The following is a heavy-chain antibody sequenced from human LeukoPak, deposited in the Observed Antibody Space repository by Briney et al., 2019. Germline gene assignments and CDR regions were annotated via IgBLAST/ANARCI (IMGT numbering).Heavy chain of an antibody. CDR3: AREGGTREYNGDTWRHFFDF. D-gene: IGHD4-17*01. Sequence: GGSLRLSCAASGFTFTNYAMTWVRQAPGKGLEWVSVIGASGADTYYSDSVKGRFTVSRDNSQNTLFLHMSSLRAEDTAVYFCAREGGTREYNGDTWRHFFDFWGQGTLVTVSA. J-gene: IGHJ4*02. V-gene: IGHV3-23*01. CDR1: GFTFTNYA. CDR2: IGASGADT.